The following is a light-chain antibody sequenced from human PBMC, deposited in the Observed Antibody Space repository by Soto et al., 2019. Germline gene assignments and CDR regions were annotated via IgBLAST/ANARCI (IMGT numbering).Light chain of an antibody. CDR3: QHYKNYPWT. CDR2: GAS. J-gene: IGKJ1*01. V-gene: IGKV1-8*01. Sequence: AIRMTQSPSSLSASAGDRVAIACRASQDVGRYLAWYQQKPGQAPKLLIYGASTLQSGVPSRFSGGGSGTDFTLTISSLQSEDFATYDCQHYKNYPWTSGQGTQVEIK. CDR1: QDVGRY.